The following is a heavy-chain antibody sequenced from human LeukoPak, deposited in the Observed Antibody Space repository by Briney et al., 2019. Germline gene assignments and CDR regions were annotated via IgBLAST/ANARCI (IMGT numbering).Heavy chain of an antibody. CDR3: ARDRIQLWSRYAFDI. CDR1: GFTFSGYY. J-gene: IGHJ3*02. Sequence: GGSLRLSCAASGFTFSGYYMSWIRQAPGKGLEWVSYISSSGSTIYYADSVKGRFTISRDNAKNSLYLQMNSLRAEDTAVYYCARDRIQLWSRYAFDIWGQGTMVTVSS. CDR2: ISSSGSTI. D-gene: IGHD5-18*01. V-gene: IGHV3-11*04.